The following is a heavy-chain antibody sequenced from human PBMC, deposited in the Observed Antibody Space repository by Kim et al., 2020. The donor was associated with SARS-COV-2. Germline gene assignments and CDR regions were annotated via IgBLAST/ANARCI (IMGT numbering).Heavy chain of an antibody. J-gene: IGHJ4*02. CDR3: ARNDYGTYYFDY. D-gene: IGHD5-12*01. Sequence: YRADSVKGRFTISRDNSKNTLFLQMNSLRPEDTAVYYCARNDYGTYYFDYWGLGTLVTVSS. V-gene: IGHV3-30*01.